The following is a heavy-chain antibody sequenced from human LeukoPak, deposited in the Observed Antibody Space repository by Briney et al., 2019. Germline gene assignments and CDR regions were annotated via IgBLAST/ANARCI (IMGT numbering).Heavy chain of an antibody. D-gene: IGHD3-10*01. V-gene: IGHV3-23*01. J-gene: IGHJ4*02. CDR2: ISGSGGNT. CDR1: GFTFSSYA. CDR3: AKMKGITMVRGTFDY. Sequence: GGSLRLSCAASGFTFSSYAMTWVRQAPGKGLEWVSSISGSGGNTYYADSVKGRFTITRDNSKNTLYLQMSSLRAEDTAVYYCAKMKGITMVRGTFDYWGQGTLVTVSS.